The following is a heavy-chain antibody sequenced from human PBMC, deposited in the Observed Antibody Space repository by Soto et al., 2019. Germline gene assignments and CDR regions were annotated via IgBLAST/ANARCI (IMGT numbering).Heavy chain of an antibody. V-gene: IGHV4-61*01. Sequence: SETLSLTCTVSGGSVSSGSYYWSWIRQPPGKGLEWTGYIYYSGSTNYNPSLKSRVTISVDTSKNQFSLKLSSVTAADTAVYYCARYTTYWLDPWGQGTLVTVSS. J-gene: IGHJ5*02. D-gene: IGHD1-26*01. CDR3: ARYTTYWLDP. CDR2: IYYSGST. CDR1: GGSVSSGSYY.